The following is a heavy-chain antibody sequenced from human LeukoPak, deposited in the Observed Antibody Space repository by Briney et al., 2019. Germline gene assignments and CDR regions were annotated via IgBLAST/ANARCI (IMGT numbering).Heavy chain of an antibody. D-gene: IGHD2-2*01. CDR1: GGTFSSYA. CDR2: IIPIFGTA. CDR3: ARERARVGYCSSTSCYFDY. J-gene: IGHJ4*02. V-gene: IGHV1-69*13. Sequence: ASVKVSCKASGGTFSSYAISWVRQAPGQGLEWMGGIIPIFGTANYAQKFQGRVTITADESTSTAYMELSSLRSEDTAVYYCARERARVGYCSSTSCYFDYWGQGTLATVSS.